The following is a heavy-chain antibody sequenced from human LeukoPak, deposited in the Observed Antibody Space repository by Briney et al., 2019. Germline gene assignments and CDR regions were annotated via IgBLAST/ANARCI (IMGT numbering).Heavy chain of an antibody. J-gene: IGHJ4*02. CDR2: IYYSGAT. CDR1: GASISSYY. V-gene: IGHV4-59*01. D-gene: IGHD5-18*01. CDR3: ARKDNSVKGPYIYDV. Sequence: SETLSLTCTVSGASISSYYCSWIRQPPGKGLEWIAYIYYSGATNYNPSFRSRVTLSVDTSKSQISLRLSSVTAADTAVYFCARKDNSVKGPYIYDVWGQGTLVTVSS.